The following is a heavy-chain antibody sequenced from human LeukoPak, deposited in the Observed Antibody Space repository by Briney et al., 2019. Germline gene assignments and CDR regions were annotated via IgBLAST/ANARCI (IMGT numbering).Heavy chain of an antibody. D-gene: IGHD2-21*02. CDR3: VKARMPHCGTDCLES. Sequence: GGSLRLSCAASGFTFSNYGMSWVRQAPGKGLEWVSVIRGSGGGTYYADSVKGRFTISRDNSKNTVYLQMNSPRAEDTAVYYCVKARMPHCGTDCLESWGQGTLVTVSS. J-gene: IGHJ4*02. CDR1: GFTFSNYG. CDR2: IRGSGGGT. V-gene: IGHV3-23*01.